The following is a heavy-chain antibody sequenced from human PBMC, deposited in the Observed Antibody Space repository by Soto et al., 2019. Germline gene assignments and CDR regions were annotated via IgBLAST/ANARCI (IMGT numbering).Heavy chain of an antibody. J-gene: IGHJ6*02. D-gene: IGHD5-12*01. V-gene: IGHV4-39*01. CDR1: GGSISSSSYY. CDR3: ARGESSGYDYYYYGMDV. Sequence: SETLSLTCTVSGGSISSSSYYWGWICQPPGKGLEWIGSIYYSGSTYYNPSLKSRVTISVDTSKNKFSLKMSSVTAADTAVYYCARGESSGYDYYYYGMDVWGQGTTVT. CDR2: IYYSGST.